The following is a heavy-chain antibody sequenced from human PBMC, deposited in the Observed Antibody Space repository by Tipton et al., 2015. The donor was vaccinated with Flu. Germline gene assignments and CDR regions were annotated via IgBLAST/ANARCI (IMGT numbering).Heavy chain of an antibody. CDR2: ISAYNGNT. J-gene: IGHJ6*02. CDR3: ARDLARQFLYYYGMDV. Sequence: QLVQSGAEVKKPGASVKVSCKASGYTFTSYGISWVRQAPGQGLEWMGWISAYNGNTNYAQKLQGRVTMTTDTSTSTAYTELRSLRSDDTAVYYCARDLARQFLYYYGMDVWGQGTTVTVSS. CDR1: GYTFTSYG. V-gene: IGHV1-18*01. D-gene: IGHD2/OR15-2a*01.